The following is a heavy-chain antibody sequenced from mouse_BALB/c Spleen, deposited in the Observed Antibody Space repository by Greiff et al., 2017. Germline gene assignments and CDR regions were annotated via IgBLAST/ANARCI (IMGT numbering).Heavy chain of an antibody. D-gene: IGHD1-2*01. V-gene: IGHV5-9-4*01. CDR1: GFTFSSYA. CDR2: ISSGGSYT. J-gene: IGHJ4*01. Sequence: EVHLVESGGGLVKPGGSLKLSCAASGFTFSSYAMSWVRQSPEKRLEWVAEISSGGSYTYYPDTVTGRFTISRDNAKNTLYLEMSSLRSEDTAMYYCVREHYYGYNYYAMDYWGQGTSVTVSS. CDR3: VREHYYGYNYYAMDY.